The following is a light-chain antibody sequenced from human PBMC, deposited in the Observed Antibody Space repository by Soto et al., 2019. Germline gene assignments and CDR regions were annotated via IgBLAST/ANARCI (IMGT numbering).Light chain of an antibody. CDR3: QEYGSSPLT. V-gene: IGKV3-20*01. CDR1: QSVSSSY. J-gene: IGKJ3*01. Sequence: EIVLTQSPGTLSLSPGERATLSCRASQSVSSSYLAWYQQKPGQAPRLLIYGASSRATDIPDRFSGSGSGTDFTLTISGLEPEDFAVYYCQEYGSSPLTFGPGTKVDIK. CDR2: GAS.